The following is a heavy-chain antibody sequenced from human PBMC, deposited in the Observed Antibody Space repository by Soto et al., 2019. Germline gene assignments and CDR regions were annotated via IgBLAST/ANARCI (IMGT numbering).Heavy chain of an antibody. D-gene: IGHD3-22*01. CDR3: AKGRLGHFDTTGYYPLDY. J-gene: IGHJ4*02. CDR2: ISSNGGST. Sequence: PGGSLRLSCSASGFTFSSYAMHWVRQAPGKGLEYVSAISSNGGSTHYADSVKGRFTISRDNSKNTLFLHLNSLRGEGTAVYYCAKGRLGHFDTTGYYPLDYWGQGTLVTVSS. V-gene: IGHV3-64*04. CDR1: GFTFSSYA.